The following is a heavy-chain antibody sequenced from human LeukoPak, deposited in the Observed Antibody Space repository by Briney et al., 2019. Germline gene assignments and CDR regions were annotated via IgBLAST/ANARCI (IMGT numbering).Heavy chain of an antibody. CDR3: AREYSRSTGKASDY. CDR2: ISSSSSTI. Sequence: GGSLRLSCAASGFTFSTYSMNWVRQAPGKGLEWVSYISSSSSTIYYADSVKGRFTISRDNAKNSLYLQMNSLRAEDTAVYYCAREYSRSTGKASDYWGQGTLVTVSS. D-gene: IGHD6-6*01. CDR1: GFTFSTYS. V-gene: IGHV3-48*01. J-gene: IGHJ4*02.